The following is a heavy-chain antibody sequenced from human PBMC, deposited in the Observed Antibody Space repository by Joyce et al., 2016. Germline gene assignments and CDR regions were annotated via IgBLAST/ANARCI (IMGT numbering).Heavy chain of an antibody. CDR2: ISNSGST. J-gene: IGHJ3*01. Sequence: QVQLLESGPGLVKPSETLSLICTVSGDSISSSSWSWIRQPPGKGLEWIGYISNSGSTSYNPSLKSRVTISGDTSKNQFSLKLSSVTAADTAVYYCARIMTAVTTIGFDFWGQGTPVTVSS. D-gene: IGHD4-17*01. CDR3: ARIMTAVTTIGFDF. V-gene: IGHV4-59*08. CDR1: GDSISSSS.